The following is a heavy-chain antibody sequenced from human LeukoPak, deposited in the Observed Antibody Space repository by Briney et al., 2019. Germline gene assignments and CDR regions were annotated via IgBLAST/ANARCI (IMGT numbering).Heavy chain of an antibody. CDR1: GGSISSSSYY. CDR3: ARVVIAPPGLDYFDY. D-gene: IGHD2-21*01. V-gene: IGHV4-39*07. Sequence: PSETLSLTCTVSGGSISSSSYYWGWIRQPPGKGLEWIGSIYYSGSTYYNPSLKSRVTISVDTSKNQFSLKLSSVTAADTAVYYCARVVIAPPGLDYFDYWGQGTLVTVSS. J-gene: IGHJ4*02. CDR2: IYYSGST.